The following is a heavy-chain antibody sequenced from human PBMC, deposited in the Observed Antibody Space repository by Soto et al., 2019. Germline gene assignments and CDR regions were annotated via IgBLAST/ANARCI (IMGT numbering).Heavy chain of an antibody. V-gene: IGHV3-9*01. CDR2: ISWDSGSI. CDR1: GFTFGDDA. CDR3: ARDHLSVPYDFDY. J-gene: IGHJ4*02. Sequence: EVQLVESGGGLVQPGRSLRLSCAASGFTFGDDAMHWVRQAPGKGLEWVSGISWDSGSIGYADSVKGRFTISRDNAKNSLDLQMNSLRAEDTALYYCARDHLSVPYDFDYWGQGTLVTVSS. D-gene: IGHD3-10*02.